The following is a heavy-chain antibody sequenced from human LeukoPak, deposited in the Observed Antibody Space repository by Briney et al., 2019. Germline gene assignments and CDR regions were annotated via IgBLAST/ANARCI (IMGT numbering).Heavy chain of an antibody. Sequence: SGGSLRLSCAAYGFTFSNAWMSWVRQAPGKGLEWVGRIKSKTGGGTTDYAAPVKGRFTISRDDSKNTLYLQMNSLKTEDTAVYYCTTDHRPRWYWGQGTLVTVSS. J-gene: IGHJ4*02. CDR2: IKSKTGGGTT. CDR3: TTDHRPRWY. V-gene: IGHV3-15*01. CDR1: GFTFSNAW. D-gene: IGHD5-24*01.